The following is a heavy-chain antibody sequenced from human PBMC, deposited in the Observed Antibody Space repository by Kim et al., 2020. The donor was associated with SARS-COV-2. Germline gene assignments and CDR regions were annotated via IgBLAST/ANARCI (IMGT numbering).Heavy chain of an antibody. J-gene: IGHJ4*02. CDR3: ARGMGIAALNDY. V-gene: IGHV3-21*04. CDR2: ISSSSSYI. D-gene: IGHD6-13*01. CDR1: GFTFSSYS. Sequence: GGSLRLSCAASGFTFSSYSMNWVRQAPGKGLEWVSSISSSSSYIYYADSVKGRFTISRDNAKNSLYLQMNSLRAEDTAVYYCARGMGIAALNDYWGQGTLVTVSS.